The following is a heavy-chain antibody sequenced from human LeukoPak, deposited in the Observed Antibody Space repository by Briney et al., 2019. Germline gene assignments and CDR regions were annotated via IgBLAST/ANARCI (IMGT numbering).Heavy chain of an antibody. J-gene: IGHJ3*02. CDR2: ISYDGSNK. Sequence: GGSLRLSCAASGFTFSSYGMHWVRQAPGKGLEWVAVISYDGSNKYYADSVKGRFTISRDNSKNTLYLQMNSLRAEDTAVYYCAKRYDYVWGSDAFDIWGQGTMVTVSS. V-gene: IGHV3-30*18. CDR1: GFTFSSYG. CDR3: AKRYDYVWGSDAFDI. D-gene: IGHD3-16*01.